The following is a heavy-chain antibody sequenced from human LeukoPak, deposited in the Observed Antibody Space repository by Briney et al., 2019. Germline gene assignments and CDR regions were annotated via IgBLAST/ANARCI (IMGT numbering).Heavy chain of an antibody. CDR1: GFSFSRYE. D-gene: IGHD2-2*01. CDR2: MSSSGSSI. J-gene: IGHJ3*02. Sequence: GGSLRLSCEASGFSFSRYEMNWVRQAPGKGLEWVSYMSSSGSSIHYADSVKGRFTISRDNAKNSLHLQVNNLRVEDTAIYYCATIGAMGAFDIWGQGTMATVSS. CDR3: ATIGAMGAFDI. V-gene: IGHV3-48*03.